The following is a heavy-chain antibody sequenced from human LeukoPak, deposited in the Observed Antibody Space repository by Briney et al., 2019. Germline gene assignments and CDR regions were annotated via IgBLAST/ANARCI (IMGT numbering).Heavy chain of an antibody. V-gene: IGHV4-39*01. Sequence: SETLSLTCTVSGGSISSCSCYWGWIRQPPGKGLEWIGSIYYSGSTFYNPSLKSRVTISVDTSKNQFSLKLSSVTAADTAVYYCARHKPNWNDRPDAFDIWGQGTMVTVSS. CDR1: GGSISSCSCY. CDR3: ARHKPNWNDRPDAFDI. J-gene: IGHJ3*02. CDR2: IYYSGST. D-gene: IGHD1-1*01.